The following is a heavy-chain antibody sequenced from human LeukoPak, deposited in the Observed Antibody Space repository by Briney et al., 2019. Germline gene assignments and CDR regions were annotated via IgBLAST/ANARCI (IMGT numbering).Heavy chain of an antibody. Sequence: GASVKVSCKASGYTFTSYGISWVRQAPGQGLEWMGWISAYNGNTNYAQKLQGRVTMTTDTSTSTAYMELRSLRSDDTAVYYCARERVAVVVVPAAIRFGYYYGMDVWGQGTTVTVSS. V-gene: IGHV1-18*01. D-gene: IGHD2-2*01. CDR3: ARERVAVVVVPAAIRFGYYYGMDV. CDR1: GYTFTSYG. CDR2: ISAYNGNT. J-gene: IGHJ6*02.